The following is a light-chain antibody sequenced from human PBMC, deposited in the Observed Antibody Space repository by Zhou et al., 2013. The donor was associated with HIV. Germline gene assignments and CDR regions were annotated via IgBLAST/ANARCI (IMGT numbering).Light chain of an antibody. J-gene: IGKJ1*01. CDR1: QSISNY. V-gene: IGKV1-39*01. CDR3: QQSYSTPRT. Sequence: DIQMTQSPSSLSASVGDRVTITCRASQSISNYLNWYQQKPGKAPNLLIYAASSLQSGVPSRFSGNASGTDFTLTISSLQPEDFATYYCQQSYSTPRTFGQGTKVE. CDR2: AAS.